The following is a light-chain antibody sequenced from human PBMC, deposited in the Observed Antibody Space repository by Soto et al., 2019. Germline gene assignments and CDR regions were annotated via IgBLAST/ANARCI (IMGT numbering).Light chain of an antibody. J-gene: IGLJ1*01. CDR3: CSYSTSSGPSYV. V-gene: IGLV2-14*03. CDR2: DVI. Sequence: QSVLTQPASVSGSPGQSIAISCTGTNSDVGGYNYVAWYQQHPGKAPKLIIYDVINRPAGVPDRFSGSKSGNTASLTISGLQAEDEADYHCCSYSTSSGPSYVFGTGTQLTVL. CDR1: NSDVGGYNY.